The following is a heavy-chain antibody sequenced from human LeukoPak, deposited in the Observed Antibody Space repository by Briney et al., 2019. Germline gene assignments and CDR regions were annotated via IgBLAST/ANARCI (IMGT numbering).Heavy chain of an antibody. Sequence: HPGGSLRLSCAASGFTFSSYWMYWVRQAPGKGLVWVSRINSDGSSTSYADSVKGRFTISRDNAKNTLYLQMNSLRAEDTAVYYCARGTRVAATPGWFDPWGQGTLVTVSS. CDR2: INSDGSST. V-gene: IGHV3-74*01. CDR3: ARGTRVAATPGWFDP. CDR1: GFTFSSYW. J-gene: IGHJ5*02. D-gene: IGHD2-15*01.